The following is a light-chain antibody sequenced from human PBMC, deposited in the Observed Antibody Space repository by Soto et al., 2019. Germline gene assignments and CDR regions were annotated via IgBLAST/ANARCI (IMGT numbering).Light chain of an antibody. V-gene: IGLV3-1*01. J-gene: IGLJ2*01. CDR1: KLGDKY. Sequence: SYELTQPPSVSVSPGQTASITCSGDKLGDKYVCWYQQKPCQSPVLVIYEDSKRPSGIPERFSGSNSGNTATLTISGTQAMDEADYYCQAWDSITVLFGGGTKLTVL. CDR2: EDS. CDR3: QAWDSITVL.